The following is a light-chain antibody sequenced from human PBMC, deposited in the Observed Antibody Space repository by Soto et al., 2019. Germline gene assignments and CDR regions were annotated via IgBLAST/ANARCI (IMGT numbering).Light chain of an antibody. CDR2: NTF. CDR3: QQASAFPLT. Sequence: DIQMTQSPSFVSASVGDRVTITCRASQGINNWLACYQQKPGKVPKLLIYNTFTLQSGVPSRFSGSGFGADFTLTISSLQPEDFATYYCQQASAFPLTFGGGTKVEIK. J-gene: IGKJ4*01. V-gene: IGKV1-12*01. CDR1: QGINNW.